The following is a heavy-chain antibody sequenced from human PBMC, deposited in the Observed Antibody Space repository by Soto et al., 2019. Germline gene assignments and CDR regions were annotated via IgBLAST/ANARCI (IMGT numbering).Heavy chain of an antibody. Sequence: PSETLSLTCAVYGGSFSGYYWSWIRQPPGKGLAWIGEINHSGSTNYNPSLKSRITISVDTSKNQFSLKLSSVTAADTAVYYCARGGHYYHSMIWGPGTLVTVSS. CDR1: GGSFSGYY. CDR3: ARGGHYYHSMI. D-gene: IGHD3-22*01. V-gene: IGHV4-34*01. CDR2: INHSGST. J-gene: IGHJ1*01.